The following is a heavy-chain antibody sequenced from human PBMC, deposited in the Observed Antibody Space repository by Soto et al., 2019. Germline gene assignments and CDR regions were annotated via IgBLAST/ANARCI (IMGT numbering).Heavy chain of an antibody. CDR2: ISGSGGST. CDR3: SMSGWLQLKYYFDY. CDR1: GFTFSSYA. V-gene: IGHV3-23*01. Sequence: PGGSLRLSCAASGFTFSSYAMSWVRQAPGKGLEWVSAISGSGGSTYYADSVKGRFTISRDNSKNTLYLQMNSLRAEDTAVYYCSMSGWLQLKYYFDYWGQGTLVTVSS. J-gene: IGHJ4*02. D-gene: IGHD5-12*01.